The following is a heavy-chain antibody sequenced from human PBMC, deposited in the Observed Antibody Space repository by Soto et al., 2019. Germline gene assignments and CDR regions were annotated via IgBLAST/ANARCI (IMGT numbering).Heavy chain of an antibody. V-gene: IGHV4-30-2*01. J-gene: IGHJ2*01. CDR1: GGSISSGGYS. Sequence: LCGGSISSGGYSWRWIRQPPGKGLEWIGYIYHSGSTYYNPSLKSRVTISVDRSKNQFSLKLSSVTAADTAVYYCARDPGLWGRGTLVTVSS. CDR2: IYHSGST. CDR3: ARDPGL.